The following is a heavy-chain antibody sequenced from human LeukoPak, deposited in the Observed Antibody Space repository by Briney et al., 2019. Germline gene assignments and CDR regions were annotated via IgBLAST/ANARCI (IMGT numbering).Heavy chain of an antibody. Sequence: SSETLSLTCAVSGGSIFSTNYWSWVRQPPGKGLEWIGQIFHSGSTYYNPSLKSRVTISVDTSKNQFSLKLSSVTAADTAVYYCARDLHHCSGGSCYSNWFDPWGQGTLVTVSS. CDR3: ARDLHHCSGGSCYSNWFDP. J-gene: IGHJ5*02. CDR1: GGSIFSTNY. CDR2: IFHSGST. V-gene: IGHV4-4*02. D-gene: IGHD2-15*01.